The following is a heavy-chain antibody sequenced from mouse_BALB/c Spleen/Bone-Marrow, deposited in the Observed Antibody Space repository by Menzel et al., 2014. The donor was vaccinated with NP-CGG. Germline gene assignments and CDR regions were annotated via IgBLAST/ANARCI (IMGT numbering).Heavy chain of an antibody. CDR2: IYPGDGDT. V-gene: IGHV1-82*01. CDR3: ARSDGYRDMDY. Sequence: QVQLQQPGPELVKPGASVKISCKASGYAFSSSWMNWAKQRPGQGLEWIGRIYPGDGDTKYNGKFKGKATLTADKSSSTAYMQLSSLTSVDSAVYFCARSDGYRDMDYWGQGTSVTVSS. D-gene: IGHD2-3*01. J-gene: IGHJ4*01. CDR1: GYAFSSSW.